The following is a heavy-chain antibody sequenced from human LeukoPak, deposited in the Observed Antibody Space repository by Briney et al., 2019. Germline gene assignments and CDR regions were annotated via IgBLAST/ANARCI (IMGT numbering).Heavy chain of an antibody. J-gene: IGHJ3*02. V-gene: IGHV4-39*07. D-gene: IGHD2-8*01. CDR1: GGSISSSSYY. CDR3: ARGGLMVHAHDAFDI. Sequence: SETLSLTCTVSGGSISSSSYYWGWIRQPPGKGLEWIGSIYYSGSTNSNPSLKSRLTISVDTSKNQFSLKLSSVTAADTAVYYCARGGLMVHAHDAFDIWGQGTMVTVSS. CDR2: IYYSGST.